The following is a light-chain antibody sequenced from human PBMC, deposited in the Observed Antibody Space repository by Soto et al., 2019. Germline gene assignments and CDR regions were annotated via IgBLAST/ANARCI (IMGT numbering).Light chain of an antibody. CDR3: SSYTTSNTPLYV. Sequence: QSVLTQPASVSGSPGQSITISCTGTSSDTAGYNYVSWYQQHPGKAPKLMIYEVSNRPSGVSNRFSGSLSGNTASLTISGLQAEDEANYYCSSYTTSNTPLYVFGTGTKVTVL. J-gene: IGLJ1*01. CDR2: EVS. V-gene: IGLV2-14*01. CDR1: SSDTAGYNY.